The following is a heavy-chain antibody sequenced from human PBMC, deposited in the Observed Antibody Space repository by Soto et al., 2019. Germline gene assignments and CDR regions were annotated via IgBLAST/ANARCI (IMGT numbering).Heavy chain of an antibody. Sequence: SVKVSCKASGGTFSSYAISWVRQAPGQGLEWMGGIIPIFGTANYAQKFQGRVTITADKSTSTAYMELSSLRSEDTAVYYCARDQRSGGYYSWFDPWGQGTLVTVSS. CDR2: IIPIFGTA. CDR1: GGTFSSYA. CDR3: ARDQRSGGYYSWFDP. D-gene: IGHD1-26*01. J-gene: IGHJ5*02. V-gene: IGHV1-69*06.